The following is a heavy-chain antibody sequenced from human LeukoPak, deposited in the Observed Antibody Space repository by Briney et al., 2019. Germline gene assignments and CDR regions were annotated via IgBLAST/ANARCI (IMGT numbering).Heavy chain of an antibody. Sequence: GGSLRLSCAASGFTFSSYSMNWVRQAPGKGLEWVSYISTSSSAIYYADSVKGRFTISRDNAKNSLYLQMNSLGAKDTAVYYCARAALHYGGHRWETGYYFHYWGQGALVTVSS. D-gene: IGHD4/OR15-4a*01. V-gene: IGHV3-48*04. CDR2: ISTSSSAI. J-gene: IGHJ4*02. CDR1: GFTFSSYS. CDR3: ARAALHYGGHRWETGYYFHY.